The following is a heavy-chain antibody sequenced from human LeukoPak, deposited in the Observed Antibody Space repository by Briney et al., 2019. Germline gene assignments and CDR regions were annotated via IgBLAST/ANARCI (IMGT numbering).Heavy chain of an antibody. V-gene: IGHV3-7*01. J-gene: IGHJ4*02. CDR1: GFTFSNYW. CDR3: TRDFGSIVVVTAIVD. CDR2: IKPDGSEK. Sequence: RGSLRLSCAASGFTFSNYWMSWVRQAPGKGLEWVANIKPDGSEKYYVDSVKGRFTISRDNAKNSLYLQMNSLRAEDTAIYYCTRDFGSIVVVTAIVDWGQGTLVTVSS. D-gene: IGHD2-21*02.